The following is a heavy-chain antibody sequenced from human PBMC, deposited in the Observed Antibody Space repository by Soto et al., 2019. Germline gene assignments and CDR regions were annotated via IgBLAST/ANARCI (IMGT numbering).Heavy chain of an antibody. Sequence: EVQLVQSGAVVKKPGESLKISCEGSGYSFSTYWIGWVRQMPGKGLEWMGVIYPADSDTRYSPSFQGQVTISADKSIRSAYLQWSSLKASDTAMYYCATMVGTTKAFDIWGQGTMVTVSS. D-gene: IGHD1-26*01. CDR3: ATMVGTTKAFDI. CDR2: IYPADSDT. J-gene: IGHJ3*02. V-gene: IGHV5-51*01. CDR1: GYSFSTYW.